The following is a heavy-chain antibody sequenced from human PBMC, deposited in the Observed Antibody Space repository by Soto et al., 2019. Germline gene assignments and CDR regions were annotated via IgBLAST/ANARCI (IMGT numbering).Heavy chain of an antibody. Sequence: QVQLVESGGGVVQPGRSLRLSCAASGFTFSSYGMHWVRQAPGKGLEWVAVIWYDGSNKYYADSVKGRFTISRDNSKNTLYLQMNSLRAEDTAVYYCASFPRAVTYKSDYWGQGTLVTVAS. CDR3: ASFPRAVTYKSDY. CDR2: IWYDGSNK. D-gene: IGHD4-17*01. V-gene: IGHV3-33*01. J-gene: IGHJ4*02. CDR1: GFTFSSYG.